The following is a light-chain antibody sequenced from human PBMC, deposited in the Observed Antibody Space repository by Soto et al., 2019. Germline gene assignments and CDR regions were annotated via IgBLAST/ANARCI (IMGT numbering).Light chain of an antibody. Sequence: EMVMTQSPATLSVSPGERATLSCRASQSVSRNLAWYQQKPGQAPRLLTYGASTRATGIPARFSGSGSGTDFTLTISSLQSEDFAIYYCQQYNNWPPGTFGQGTKVEIK. J-gene: IGKJ2*01. V-gene: IGKV3-15*01. CDR3: QQYNNWPPGT. CDR1: QSVSRN. CDR2: GAS.